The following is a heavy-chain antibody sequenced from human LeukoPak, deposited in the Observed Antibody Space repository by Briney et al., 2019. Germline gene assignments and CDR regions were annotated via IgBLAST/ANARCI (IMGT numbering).Heavy chain of an antibody. Sequence: GGSLRLSCAASGFTFSSYAMHWVRQAPGKGLEWVAVISYDGSNKYYADSVKGRFTISRDNSKNTLYLQMNSLRAEDTAVYYCARGIAVAGAFGYWGQGTLVTVSS. CDR3: ARGIAVAGAFGY. CDR1: GFTFSSYA. V-gene: IGHV3-30-3*01. CDR2: ISYDGSNK. J-gene: IGHJ4*02. D-gene: IGHD6-19*01.